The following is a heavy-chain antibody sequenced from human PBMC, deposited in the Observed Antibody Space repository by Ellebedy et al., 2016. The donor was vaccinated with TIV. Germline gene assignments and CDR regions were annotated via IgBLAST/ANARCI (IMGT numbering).Heavy chain of an antibody. CDR1: GYTFSDNI. Sequence: AASVKVSCKASGYTFSDNIMHWVRQAPGQGLEWMGWINPKTGGTNFAQTVQGRVTMTRDMSINTAYMELSRLRPDDPAVYYCARITSPRVVGYFDYWCQGTLVTVSS. D-gene: IGHD2-15*01. CDR2: INPKTGGT. J-gene: IGHJ4*02. V-gene: IGHV1-2*02. CDR3: ARITSPRVVGYFDY.